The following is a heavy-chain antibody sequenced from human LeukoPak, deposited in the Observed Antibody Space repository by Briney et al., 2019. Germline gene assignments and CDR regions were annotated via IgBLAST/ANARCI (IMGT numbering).Heavy chain of an antibody. CDR1: GFTFSSCW. J-gene: IGHJ4*02. CDR2: IKQDRSEK. CDR3: ARGSGYYLGHFDY. V-gene: IGHV3-7*01. D-gene: IGHD3-22*01. Sequence: GGSLRLSCAASGFTFSSCWMSWVRQAPGKGLEWVANIKQDRSEKYYVDSVKGRFTISRDNAKNSLYLQMNSLRAEDTAVYYCARGSGYYLGHFDYWRQGTLVTVSS.